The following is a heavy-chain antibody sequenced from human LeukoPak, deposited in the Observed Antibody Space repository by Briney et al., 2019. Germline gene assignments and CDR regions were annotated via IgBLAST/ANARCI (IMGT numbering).Heavy chain of an antibody. CDR2: ISGSGGST. CDR1: GFTFSSSA. D-gene: IGHD6-13*01. V-gene: IGHV3-23*01. CDR3: ARAERMAAAADY. J-gene: IGHJ4*02. Sequence: GGSLRLSCAASGFTFSSSAMNWVRQAPGKGLQWVSAISGSGGSTYYADSVKGRFTISRDNSKNKVYLQINSLRLDDTAVYYCARAERMAAAADYWGQGTLVTVSS.